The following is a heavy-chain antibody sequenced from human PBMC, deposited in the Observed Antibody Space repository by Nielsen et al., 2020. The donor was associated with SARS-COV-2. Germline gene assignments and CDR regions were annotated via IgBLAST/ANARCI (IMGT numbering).Heavy chain of an antibody. CDR3: AREDVEGFDAFDI. CDR2: ISYDGSNK. Sequence: GESLKISCSASGFTFGSSGMHWVRQAPGKGLEWVAVISYDGSNKYYADSVKGRFTISRNNSKNTLYLQMNSLRAEDTAVYYCAREDVEGFDAFDIWGQGTMVTVSS. V-gene: IGHV3-30*19. CDR1: GFTFGSSG. J-gene: IGHJ3*02.